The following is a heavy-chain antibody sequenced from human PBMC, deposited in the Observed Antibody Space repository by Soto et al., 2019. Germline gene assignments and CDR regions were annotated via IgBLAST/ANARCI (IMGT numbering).Heavy chain of an antibody. Sequence: ASVKVSCKASGGTFSSYAISWVRQAPGQGLEWMGGIIPIFGTANYAQKFQGRVTITADESTSTAYMELSSLRSEDTAVYYCARDSSSRGNFDYWGQGTPVTVSS. CDR2: IIPIFGTA. D-gene: IGHD6-6*01. J-gene: IGHJ4*02. CDR1: GGTFSSYA. CDR3: ARDSSSRGNFDY. V-gene: IGHV1-69*13.